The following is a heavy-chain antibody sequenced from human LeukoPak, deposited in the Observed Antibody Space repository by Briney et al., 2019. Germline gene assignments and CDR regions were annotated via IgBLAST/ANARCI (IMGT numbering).Heavy chain of an antibody. CDR1: GFTFSSYG. D-gene: IGHD3-22*01. J-gene: IGHJ6*02. CDR2: ISYDGSSK. Sequence: GGSLRLSCAASGFTFSSYGIHWVRQAPGKGLEWVAAISYDGSSKYYADSVKGRFTTSRDNSKNTLYLQMNSLRAEDTAVYYCARDQGVVVHGKYHYYGMDVWGQGTTVTVSS. V-gene: IGHV3-30*03. CDR3: ARDQGVVVHGKYHYYGMDV.